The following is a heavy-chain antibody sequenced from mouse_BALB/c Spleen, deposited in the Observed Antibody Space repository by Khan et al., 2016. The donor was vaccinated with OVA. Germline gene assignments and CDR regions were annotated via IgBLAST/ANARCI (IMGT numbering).Heavy chain of an antibody. CDR3: AKGTFDY. V-gene: IGHV1-34*01. CDR2: IDPFNGGN. Sequence: VQLKQSGPELMKPGASVKISCKASGYSFTTYYMHWVKQSHGKSLEWIGYIDPFNGGNDYNQKFKGQATLTVDKSSSTAYMHLSSLTSEDSAVYYCAKGTFDYWGQGTLVTVSA. CDR1: GYSFTTYY. D-gene: IGHD3-3*01. J-gene: IGHJ3*01.